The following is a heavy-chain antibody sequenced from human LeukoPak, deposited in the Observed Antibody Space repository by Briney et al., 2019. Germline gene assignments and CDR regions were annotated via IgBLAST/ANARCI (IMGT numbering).Heavy chain of an antibody. Sequence: GGSLRLSCAASGFTFSSYSMNWVRQAPGKGLEWVSYISSSSSTIYYADSVKGRFTISRDNAKNSLYLQMNSLRAEGTAVYYCAELGITMIGGVWGKGTTVTISS. CDR1: GFTFSSYS. J-gene: IGHJ6*04. CDR2: ISSSSSTI. D-gene: IGHD3-10*02. V-gene: IGHV3-48*01. CDR3: AELGITMIGGV.